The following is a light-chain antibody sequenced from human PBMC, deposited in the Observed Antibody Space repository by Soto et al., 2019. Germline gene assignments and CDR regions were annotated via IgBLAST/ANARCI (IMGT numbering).Light chain of an antibody. CDR3: QQYGASPFT. V-gene: IGKV3-20*01. CDR2: GAS. Sequence: LTHSPPTWSLSPVNPPTLPVRPIPEVNIMPLAWYQQKPGRTPTLLIYGASTRATGIPDRFSATGSGTEFSLTISSVEPEDFAVYYCQQYGASPFTFGPGTRVEI. CDR1: PEVNIMP. J-gene: IGKJ3*01.